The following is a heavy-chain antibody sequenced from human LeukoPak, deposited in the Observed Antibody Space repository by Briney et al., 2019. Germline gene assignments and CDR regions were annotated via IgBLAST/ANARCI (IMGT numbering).Heavy chain of an antibody. CDR2: MSGDGGNI. V-gene: IGHV3-23*01. Sequence: GGSLRLSCGASGFSFSTYTMAWVRQAPGGGWEGVPGMSGDGGNIDYTDSVKGRFAISRDYSKSALYLQMNSLSAEDTAVYYCAKDFGRNLGGPGYWGRGTLVTISS. D-gene: IGHD3-10*01. CDR3: AKDFGRNLGGPGY. J-gene: IGHJ4*02. CDR1: GFSFSTYT.